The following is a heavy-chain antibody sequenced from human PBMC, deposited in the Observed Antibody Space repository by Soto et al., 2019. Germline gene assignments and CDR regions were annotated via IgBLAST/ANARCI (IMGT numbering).Heavy chain of an antibody. CDR2: ISYDGSNK. CDR1: GFTFSSYA. D-gene: IGHD4-17*01. V-gene: IGHV3-30-3*01. J-gene: IGHJ6*02. CDR3: ARVDYGDYKPFALYYYGMDV. Sequence: PGGSLRLSCAASGFTFSSYAMHWVRQAPGKGLEWVAVISYDGSNKYYADSVKGRFTISRDNSKNTLYLQMNSLRAEDTAVYYCARVDYGDYKPFALYYYGMDVWGQGTTVTVSS.